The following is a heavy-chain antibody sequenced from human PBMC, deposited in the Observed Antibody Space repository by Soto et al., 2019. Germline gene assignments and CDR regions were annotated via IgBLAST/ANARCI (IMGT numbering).Heavy chain of an antibody. D-gene: IGHD5-12*01. CDR1: GFTFSSYD. J-gene: IGHJ6*02. CDR2: IGTAGDT. Sequence: PGGSLRLSCAASGFTFSSYDMHWVRQATGKGLEWVSAIGTAGDTYYPGSVKGRFTISRENAKNSLYLQMNSLRAEDTAVYYCARDLRRDGYNSYYYYGMDVWGQGTTVTVSS. CDR3: ARDLRRDGYNSYYYYGMDV. V-gene: IGHV3-13*01.